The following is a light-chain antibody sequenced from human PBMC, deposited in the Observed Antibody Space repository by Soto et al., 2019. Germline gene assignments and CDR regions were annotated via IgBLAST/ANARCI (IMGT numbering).Light chain of an antibody. CDR1: QSISSSF. CDR2: GTS. CDR3: QQYGSSPFT. Sequence: EIVLTQSPGTLSLSPGESATLSCRASQSISSSFFAWYQHKPGQAPRLLIYGTSNRATGIPDRFSGSGSGADFTLTISRLEPEDFAVDYCQQYGSSPFTFGPGTKVDIK. J-gene: IGKJ3*01. V-gene: IGKV3-20*01.